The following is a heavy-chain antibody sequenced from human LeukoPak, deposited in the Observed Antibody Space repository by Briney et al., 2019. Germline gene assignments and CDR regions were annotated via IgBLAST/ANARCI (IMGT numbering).Heavy chain of an antibody. Sequence: GGSLRLSCAASGFTFSDYYMSWIRQAPGKGLEWVSYISSSGSTIYYADSVKGRFTISRDNAKNSLYLQMNSLRAEDTAVYYCASEDSSGWYEGSLDYWGQGTLVTVSS. CDR2: ISSSGSTI. CDR3: ASEDSSGWYEGSLDY. V-gene: IGHV3-11*04. J-gene: IGHJ4*02. CDR1: GFTFSDYY. D-gene: IGHD6-19*01.